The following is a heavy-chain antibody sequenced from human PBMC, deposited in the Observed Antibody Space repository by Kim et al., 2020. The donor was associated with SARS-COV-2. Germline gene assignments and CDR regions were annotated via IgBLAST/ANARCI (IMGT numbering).Heavy chain of an antibody. V-gene: IGHV3-30*18. Sequence: GGSLRLSCAASGFTFSSYGMHWVRQAPGKGLEWVAVISYDGSNKYYADSVKGRFTISRDNSKNTLYLQMNSLRAEDTAVYYCAKLAYCGGDCYSSAFDIWGQGTMVTVSS. CDR1: GFTFSSYG. CDR2: ISYDGSNK. CDR3: AKLAYCGGDCYSSAFDI. J-gene: IGHJ3*02. D-gene: IGHD2-21*01.